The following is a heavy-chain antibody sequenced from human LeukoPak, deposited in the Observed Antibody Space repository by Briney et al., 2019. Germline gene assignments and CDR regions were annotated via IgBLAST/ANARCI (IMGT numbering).Heavy chain of an antibody. V-gene: IGHV3-23*01. Sequence: GGSLRLSCTSSQLTFNRYVMAWVRQAPGKGLQWVSTISASGGTTYYSDSVQGRFTVSRDNSKNTLYLQMNSLRAEDTAVYYCATLYGDYNWYFDLWGRGTLVTVSS. J-gene: IGHJ2*01. CDR3: ATLYGDYNWYFDL. CDR2: ISASGGTT. D-gene: IGHD4-17*01. CDR1: QLTFNRYV.